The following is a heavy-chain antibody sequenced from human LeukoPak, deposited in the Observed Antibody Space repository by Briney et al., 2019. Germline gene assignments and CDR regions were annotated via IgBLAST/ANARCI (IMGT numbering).Heavy chain of an antibody. CDR1: GGYMENIY. CDR3: AKIKTTFGVVTHAFDI. Sequence: SETLSLTCTVSGGYMENIYWHWIRQPPGKGLEWIGYIYHQAGTEYNPSLKNRVAISVDTSKNQFSLKLSSVTAADTAVYYCAKIKTTFGVVTHAFDIWGQGTIVAVSP. V-gene: IGHV4-59*01. D-gene: IGHD3-3*01. J-gene: IGHJ3*02. CDR2: IYHQAGT.